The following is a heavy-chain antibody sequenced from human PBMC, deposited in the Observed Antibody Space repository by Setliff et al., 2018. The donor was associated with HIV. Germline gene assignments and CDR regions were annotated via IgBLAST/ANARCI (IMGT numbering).Heavy chain of an antibody. D-gene: IGHD3-10*01. J-gene: IGHJ5*02. CDR1: GGSISSGGYS. Sequence: SETLSLTCAVSGGSISSGGYSWSWIRQPPGKGLEWIGYIYHSGSTYYNPSLKSRVTISVDTSKNQFSLRLTSVTAAGTAVYYCARRIDNSGSFPDKNWFDTWGQGSLVTVSS. CDR2: IYHSGST. CDR3: ARRIDNSGSFPDKNWFDT. V-gene: IGHV4-30-2*01.